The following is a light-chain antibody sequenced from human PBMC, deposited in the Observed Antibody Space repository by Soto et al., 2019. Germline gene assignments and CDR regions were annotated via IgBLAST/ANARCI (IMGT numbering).Light chain of an antibody. V-gene: IGLV1-40*01. CDR3: QSYDSSLSGVV. CDR1: SPNIGAGYG. J-gene: IGLJ2*01. Sequence: QPVLTQPPSVSGAPGQRVTISCTGSSPNIGAGYGVNWYQQLPGTAPKLLIYGNNNRPSGVPDRFSASKSGTSASLAITGLQAEDEADYYCQSYDSSLSGVVFGGGTKVTVL. CDR2: GNN.